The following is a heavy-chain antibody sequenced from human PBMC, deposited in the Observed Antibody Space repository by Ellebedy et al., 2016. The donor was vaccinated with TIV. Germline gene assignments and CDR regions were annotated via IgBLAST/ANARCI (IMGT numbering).Heavy chain of an antibody. V-gene: IGHV3-7*01. CDR2: INQDATKT. CDR3: ATDGSFGDYRSPTHAFVM. D-gene: IGHD4-17*01. Sequence: GESLKISCAASGFSFRSYWMTWVRQAPGKGLEWVANINQDATKTFYVDSVEGRFTISRDNAKNSLFLQMNSLRADDTAVYYCATDGSFGDYRSPTHAFVMWGQGTMVAVSS. CDR1: GFSFRSYW. J-gene: IGHJ3*02.